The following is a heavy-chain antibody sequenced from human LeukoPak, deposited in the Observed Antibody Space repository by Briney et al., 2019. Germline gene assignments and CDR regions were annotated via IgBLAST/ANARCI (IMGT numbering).Heavy chain of an antibody. J-gene: IGHJ4*02. CDR1: GFTFRSYW. D-gene: IGHD5-12*01. CDR3: ARVGNIVATGTPDY. Sequence: PGGSLRLSCAASGFTFRSYWMSWVRQAPGQGLEWVANIKQDGSEKYYVDSVKGRFTIYRDNSKKTLYLQMNSLRAEGTAVYYCARVGNIVATGTPDYWGQGTLVTVSS. CDR2: IKQDGSEK. V-gene: IGHV3-7*01.